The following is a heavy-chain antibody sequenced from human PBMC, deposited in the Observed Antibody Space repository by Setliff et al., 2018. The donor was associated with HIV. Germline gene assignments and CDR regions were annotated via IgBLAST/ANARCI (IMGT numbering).Heavy chain of an antibody. D-gene: IGHD6-6*01. Sequence: PSETLSLTCTVSGDSVSSASCYWSWIRQPPGKGLEWIGYIYYSGTTKYNPSLKSRVTISVDTSKNQFSLKLSSVTAADTAVYYCASEAWTSYRSSSGYYYYYMGVWGKGTTVTVSS. V-gene: IGHV4-61*01. J-gene: IGHJ6*03. CDR1: GDSVSSASCY. CDR3: ASEAWTSYRSSSGYYYYYMGV. CDR2: IYYSGTT.